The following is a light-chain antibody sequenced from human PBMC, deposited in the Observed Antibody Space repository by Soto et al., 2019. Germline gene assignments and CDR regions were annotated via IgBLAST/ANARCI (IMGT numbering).Light chain of an antibody. CDR2: DVN. V-gene: IGLV2-14*03. J-gene: IGLJ2*01. Sequence: QSALTQPASVSGSPGQSITISCTGTSSDIGGYKYVSWYQQHPGKVPKLLIYDVNNRPSGVSDRFSGSKSGNTASLTISGLQADDEAEYYCCSYTSSTSLIFGGGPKLTVL. CDR1: SSDIGGYKY. CDR3: CSYTSSTSLI.